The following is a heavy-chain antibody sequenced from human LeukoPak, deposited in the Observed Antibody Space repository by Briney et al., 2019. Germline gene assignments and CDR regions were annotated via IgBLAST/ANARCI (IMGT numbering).Heavy chain of an antibody. V-gene: IGHV3-30-3*01. D-gene: IGHD3-9*01. Sequence: PGGSLRLSCAASGFTFSSYALHWVRQAPGKGLEWVVVISYDGNYKYYADSVKGRFTISRDNSKNTLFLQMNSLRPEDTAVYYCARGEYDLLTGVYDTYGIDVWGQGTTVTVSS. J-gene: IGHJ6*02. CDR3: ARGEYDLLTGVYDTYGIDV. CDR2: ISYDGNYK. CDR1: GFTFSSYA.